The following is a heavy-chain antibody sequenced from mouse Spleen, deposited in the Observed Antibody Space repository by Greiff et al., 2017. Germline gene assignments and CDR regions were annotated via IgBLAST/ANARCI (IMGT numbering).Heavy chain of an antibody. V-gene: IGHV1-39*01. CDR3: ERQMTGVGGRGMGY. D-gene: IGHD1-1*01. J-gene: IGHJ4*01. Sequence: VQLQQSGPELVKPGASVKISCKASGYSFTDYNMNWVKQSNGKSLEWIGVINPNYGTTSYNQKFKGKATLTVDQSSSTAYMQLNSLTSEDSAVYYGERQMTGVGGRGMGYWGQGTSVTVSS. CDR2: INPNYGTT. CDR1: GYSFTDYN.